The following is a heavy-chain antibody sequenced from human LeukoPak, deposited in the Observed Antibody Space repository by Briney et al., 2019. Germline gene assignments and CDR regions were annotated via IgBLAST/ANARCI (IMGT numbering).Heavy chain of an antibody. CDR3: ARDGYSSGWYGNYYGMDV. CDR1: GFTFSSYW. V-gene: IGHV3-7*01. J-gene: IGHJ6*02. CDR2: IKQDGSEK. D-gene: IGHD6-19*01. Sequence: GGSLRLSCAASGFTFSSYWMSWVRQAPGRGLEWVANIKQDGSEKYYVDSVKGRFTISRDNAKNSLYLQMNSLRAEDTAVYYCARDGYSSGWYGNYYGMDVWGQGTTVTVSS.